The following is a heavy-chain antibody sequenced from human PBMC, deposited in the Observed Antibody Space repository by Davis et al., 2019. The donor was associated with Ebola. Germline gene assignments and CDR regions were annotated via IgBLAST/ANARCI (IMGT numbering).Heavy chain of an antibody. CDR1: GYTFTSYD. Sequence: ASVKVSCKASGYTFTSYDINWVRQATGQGLEWMGWMNPNSGNTGYAQKFQGRVTMTRNTSISTAYMELSSLRSEDTAVYYCATAGYSSSWYNYYYYYGMDVWGQGTTVTVSS. D-gene: IGHD6-13*01. V-gene: IGHV1-8*01. CDR3: ATAGYSSSWYNYYYYYGMDV. CDR2: MNPNSGNT. J-gene: IGHJ6*02.